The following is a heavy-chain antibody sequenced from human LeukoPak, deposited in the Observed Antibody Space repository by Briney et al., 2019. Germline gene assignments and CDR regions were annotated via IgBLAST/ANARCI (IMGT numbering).Heavy chain of an antibody. CDR1: GYTFTSYD. J-gene: IGHJ4*02. CDR3: AREDYDSSGEVIY. D-gene: IGHD3-22*01. V-gene: IGHV1-69*13. CDR2: IIPIFGTA. Sequence: SVKVSCKASGYTFTSYDINWVRQAPGQGLEWMGGIIPIFGTANYAQKFQGRVTITADESTSTAYMELSSLRSEDTAVYYCAREDYDSSGEVIYWGQGTLVTVSS.